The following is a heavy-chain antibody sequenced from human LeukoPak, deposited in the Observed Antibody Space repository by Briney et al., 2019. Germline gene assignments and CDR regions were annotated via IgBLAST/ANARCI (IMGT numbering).Heavy chain of an antibody. V-gene: IGHV3-48*03. CDR2: ISSSGSTI. CDR3: ARGMGGYDSSGYYPVGYYYGMDV. Sequence: PGGSLRLSCAASGFTFSSYEMNWVRQAPGKGLEWVSYISSSGSTIYYADSVKGRFTISRDNAKNSLYLQMNSLRAEDTAVYYCARGMGGYDSSGYYPVGYYYGMDVWGQGTTVTVSS. J-gene: IGHJ6*02. CDR1: GFTFSSYE. D-gene: IGHD3-22*01.